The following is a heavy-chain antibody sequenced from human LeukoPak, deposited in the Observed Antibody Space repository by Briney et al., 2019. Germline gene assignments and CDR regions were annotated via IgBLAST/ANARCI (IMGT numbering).Heavy chain of an antibody. V-gene: IGHV4-38-2*01. D-gene: IGHD2-2*01. CDR3: ARRRYCSSTSCYYMDV. J-gene: IGHJ6*03. Sequence: NPSETLSLTCAVSGYSISSGYYWGWIRQPPGKGLEWIGGIYHSGSTYYNPSLKSRVTISVDTSKNQFSLKLSSVTAADTAVYYCARRRYCSSTSCYYMDVWGKGTTVTVSS. CDR2: IYHSGST. CDR1: GYSISSGYY.